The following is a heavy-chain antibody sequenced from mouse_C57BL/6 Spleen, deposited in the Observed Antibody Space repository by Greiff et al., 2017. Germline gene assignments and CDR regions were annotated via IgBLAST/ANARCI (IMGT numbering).Heavy chain of an antibody. CDR2: ISGGGGNT. CDR3: ARPYYGSSYPWYFDV. J-gene: IGHJ1*03. CDR1: GFTFSSYT. V-gene: IGHV5-9*01. Sequence: EVKVVESGGGLVKPGGSLKLSCAASGFTFSSYTMSWVRQTPEKRLEWVATISGGGGNTYYPDSVKGRFTISRDNAKNTLYLQMSSLRSEDTALYYCARPYYGSSYPWYFDVWGTGTTVTVSS. D-gene: IGHD1-1*01.